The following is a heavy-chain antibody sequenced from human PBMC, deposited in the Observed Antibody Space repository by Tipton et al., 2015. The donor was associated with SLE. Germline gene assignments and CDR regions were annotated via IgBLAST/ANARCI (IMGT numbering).Heavy chain of an antibody. J-gene: IGHJ3*02. Sequence: SLRLSCAASGFTLNNYIVNWVRQAPGKGLEWVAVSGKGGRYIHYGDSVKGRFTISRDNSKNTGDLQMNSLRTEDTAVYYCVREYDGFDIWGQGTMVTVSS. CDR2: SGKGGRYI. CDR3: VREYDGFDI. CDR1: GFTLNNYI. V-gene: IGHV3-30*04.